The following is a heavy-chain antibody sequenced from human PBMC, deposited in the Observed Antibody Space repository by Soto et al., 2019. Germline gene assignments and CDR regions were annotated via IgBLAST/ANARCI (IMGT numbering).Heavy chain of an antibody. D-gene: IGHD4-4*01. CDR2: RFANGNT. J-gene: IGHJ5*02. CDR3: AREGSHSDYNFSIGIQFYSFDR. CDR1: GGYVNTDH. Sequence: PSDTLSLTCTVSGGYVNTDHWSWVRLPAGKGLEWIWRRFANGNTASSPSLTSRVTLSVDTSKNQIYLNLTSVTAADMAVYYCAREGSHSDYNFSIGIQFYSFDRWGQGPPVTVSS. V-gene: IGHV4-4*07.